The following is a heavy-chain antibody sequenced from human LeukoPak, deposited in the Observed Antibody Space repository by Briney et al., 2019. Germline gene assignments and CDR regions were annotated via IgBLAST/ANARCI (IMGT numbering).Heavy chain of an antibody. CDR3: ARLMSYSADF. CDR1: GFTFSSYS. V-gene: IGHV3-7*03. D-gene: IGHD2-8*01. J-gene: IGHJ4*02. CDR2: INQDGNGK. Sequence: GGSLRLSCAASGFTFSSYSMNWVRQAPGKGLEWVASINQDGNGKNYVDSVKGRFTISRDNARNSLYLQINSLRAEDTAVYYCARLMSYSADFWGQGTLVTVSS.